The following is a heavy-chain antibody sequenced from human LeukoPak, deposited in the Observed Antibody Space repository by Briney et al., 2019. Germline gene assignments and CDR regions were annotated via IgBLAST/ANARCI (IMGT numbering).Heavy chain of an antibody. J-gene: IGHJ6*03. V-gene: IGHV4-38-2*02. CDR1: GYSISSGYY. D-gene: IGHD6-13*01. CDR2: IYHSGST. CDR3: ARAEAGSWYASHYYYYYYMDV. Sequence: SETLSLTCTVSGYSISSGYYWGWIRQPPGKGLEWIGSIYHSGSTYYNPSLKSRVTISVDTSKNQFSLKLSSVTAADTAVYYCARAEAGSWYASHYYYYYYMDVWGKGTTVTVSS.